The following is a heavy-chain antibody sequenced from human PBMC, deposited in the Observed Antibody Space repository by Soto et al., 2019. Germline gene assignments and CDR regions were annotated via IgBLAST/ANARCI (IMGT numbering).Heavy chain of an antibody. CDR1: GYTFTSYD. V-gene: IGHV1-8*01. CDR3: ARVRAVLVPAALDDYYYYGMDV. J-gene: IGHJ6*01. CDR2: MNPNSGNT. D-gene: IGHD2-2*01. Sequence: QVQLVQSGAEVKKPGASVKVSCKASGYTFTSYDINWVRQATGQGLEGMGWMNPNSGNTGYAQTFQGRHTMTRNTSISTAYMELSSLRSEGTAVYYCARVRAVLVPAALDDYYYYGMDVWGQWTEVTVSS.